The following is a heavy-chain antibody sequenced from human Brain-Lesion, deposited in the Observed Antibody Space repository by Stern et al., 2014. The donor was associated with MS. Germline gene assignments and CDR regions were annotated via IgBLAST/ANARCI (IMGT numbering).Heavy chain of an antibody. Sequence: QVQLVESGPGLVQPSETLSLPCTVSGGSISSSTYYWAWLRPPPGQGLEWIGNIYYSGFTYSNPSLKSLVTISVDMSKNQFSLKLSSVTAADTAIYYCARHDSVPRPSQLYSARDRGPGYFDYWGQGTLVTVSS. V-gene: IGHV4-39*01. CDR1: GGSISSSTYY. J-gene: IGHJ4*02. CDR3: ARHDSVPRPSQLYSARDRGPGYFDY. CDR2: IYYSGFT. D-gene: IGHD1-26*01.